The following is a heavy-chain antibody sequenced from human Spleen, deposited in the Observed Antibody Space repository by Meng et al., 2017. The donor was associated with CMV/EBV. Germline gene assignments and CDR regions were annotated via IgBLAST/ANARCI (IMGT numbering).Heavy chain of an antibody. Sequence: GGSLRLSCAASGFTVSSNYMNWVRQAPGKGLEWVSVIYSDGSTYYADSVKGRFTISREDSKNTLYLQMNSLRAEDTAMYYCARDRFGLGIWGQGTMVTVSS. V-gene: IGHV3-66*02. D-gene: IGHD3-16*01. CDR1: GFTVSSNY. J-gene: IGHJ3*02. CDR2: IYSDGST. CDR3: ARDRFGLGI.